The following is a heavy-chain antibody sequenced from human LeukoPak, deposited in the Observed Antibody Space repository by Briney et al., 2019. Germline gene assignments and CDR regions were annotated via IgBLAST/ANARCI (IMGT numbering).Heavy chain of an antibody. V-gene: IGHV4-39*07. Sequence: PSETLSLTCTVSGGSIPISTYYWGWVRQPPGKGLEWIGSVYYSGTTKYNPSLKSRVTISVDNSNNKFSLKLSSVTAADTAVYYCARDSRMVRGSYLYWGQGTLVTVSS. CDR1: GGSIPISTYY. CDR3: ARDSRMVRGSYLY. CDR2: VYYSGTT. J-gene: IGHJ4*02. D-gene: IGHD2-15*01.